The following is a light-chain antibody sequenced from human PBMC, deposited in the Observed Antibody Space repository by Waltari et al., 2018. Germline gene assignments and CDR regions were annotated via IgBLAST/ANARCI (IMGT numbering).Light chain of an antibody. CDR3: QQYYTSPLT. CDR1: QSLLSSSNNKNY. Sequence: IVMTQSPDSLGVSLGERATINCRSSQSLLSSSNNKNYLAWYQQKPGQPPRLLMDWAYLRESGVPERFSGSGSATDFTLTISSLQAEDVAVYYCQQYYTSPLTFGGGTKVEIK. V-gene: IGKV4-1*01. CDR2: WAY. J-gene: IGKJ4*01.